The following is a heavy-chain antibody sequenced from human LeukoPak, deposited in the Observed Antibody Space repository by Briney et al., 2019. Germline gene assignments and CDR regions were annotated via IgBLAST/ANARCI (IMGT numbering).Heavy chain of an antibody. CDR2: INWNGGST. CDR3: ARDAYASGSHDY. J-gene: IGHJ4*02. V-gene: IGHV3-20*04. D-gene: IGHD3-10*01. CDR1: GFTFSSYA. Sequence: GGSLRLSCAASGFTFSSYAMSWVRQAPGKGLEWVSGINWNGGSTGYADSVKGRFTISRDNAKSSLYLQVSSLRVEDTAVYYCARDAYASGSHDYWGQGTLVTVSS.